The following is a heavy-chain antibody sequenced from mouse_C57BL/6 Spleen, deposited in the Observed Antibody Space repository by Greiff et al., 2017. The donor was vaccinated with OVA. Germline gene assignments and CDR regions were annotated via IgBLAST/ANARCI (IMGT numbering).Heavy chain of an antibody. D-gene: IGHD2-3*01. CDR2: IDPEDGET. CDR1: GFTITDYY. Sequence: EVQLQQSGAELVKPGASVKLSCTASGFTITDYYMHWVKQRTEQGLEWIGRIDPEDGETKYAPNFQGKATITADTSSNTAYLQLSSLTAEDTAGYYGVPSYDGYDYWGQGTTLTVAS. J-gene: IGHJ2*01. CDR3: VPSYDGYDY. V-gene: IGHV14-2*01.